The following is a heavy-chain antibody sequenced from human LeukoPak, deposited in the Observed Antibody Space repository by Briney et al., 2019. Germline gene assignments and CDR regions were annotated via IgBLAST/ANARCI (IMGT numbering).Heavy chain of an antibody. J-gene: IGHJ5*02. V-gene: IGHV3-33*06. CDR1: GFTFSSYG. D-gene: IGHD1-1*01. CDR2: IWYDGSNK. Sequence: GGSLRLSCAASGFTFSSYGMHWVRQAPGKGLEWVAVIWYDGSNKYYADSVKGRFTISRDNSKNTLYLQMNSLRAEDTAVYYCAKDLKTTLGWFDPWGQGTLVTVSS. CDR3: AKDLKTTLGWFDP.